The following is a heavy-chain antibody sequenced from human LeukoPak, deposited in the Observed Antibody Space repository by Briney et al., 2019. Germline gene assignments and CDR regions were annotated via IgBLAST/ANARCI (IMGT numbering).Heavy chain of an antibody. CDR1: GYTFTTYA. Sequence: ASVKASCKASGYTFTTYAMNWVRQAPGQGLEWMGWINTNTGNPRYAQGLTGRFVFSLDTSVSTAYLQISSLKAEDTAVYYCAREAYTSAYYFDYWGQGTLVTVSS. D-gene: IGHD3-16*01. V-gene: IGHV7-4-1*02. CDR3: AREAYTSAYYFDY. CDR2: INTNTGNP. J-gene: IGHJ4*02.